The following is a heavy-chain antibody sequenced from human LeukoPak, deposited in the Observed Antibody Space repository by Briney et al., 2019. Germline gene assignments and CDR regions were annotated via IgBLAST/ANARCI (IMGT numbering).Heavy chain of an antibody. CDR3: AKEYDIYAFDI. CDR2: ISSSSSYI. Sequence: GGSLRLSCAASGFTFSSYSMNWVRQAPGKGLEWVSSISSSSSYIYYADPVKGRFTISRDNAKNSLYLQMNSLRAEDTAVYYCAKEYDIYAFDIWGQGTMVTVSS. J-gene: IGHJ3*02. D-gene: IGHD3-9*01. V-gene: IGHV3-21*01. CDR1: GFTFSSYS.